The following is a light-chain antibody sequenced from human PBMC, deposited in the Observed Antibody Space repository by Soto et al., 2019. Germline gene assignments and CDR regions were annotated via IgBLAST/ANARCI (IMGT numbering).Light chain of an antibody. J-gene: IGLJ3*02. CDR2: GXX. Sequence: QSALTQPASVSGSPGQSITISCTGTSSDVGYYNYVSWYQQHPGKAPKLIIYGXXDRXSGXXXXFSGSKSGNTASLTISGLQPEDEXDYYCSSYASSSTPKVFGGGTKLTVL. V-gene: IGLV2-14*01. CDR1: SSDVGYYNY. CDR3: SSYASSSTPKV.